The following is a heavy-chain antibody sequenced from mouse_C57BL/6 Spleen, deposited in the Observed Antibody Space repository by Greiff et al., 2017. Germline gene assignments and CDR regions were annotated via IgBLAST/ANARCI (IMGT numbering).Heavy chain of an antibody. CDR1: GYTFTSYW. CDR3: ARSLGVVANYFDY. D-gene: IGHD1-1*01. Sequence: QVQLKESGAELVKPGASVKLSCKASGYTFTSYWMHWVKQRPGQGLEWIGMIHPNSGSTNYNEKFKSKATLTVDKSSSTAYMQLSSLTSEDSAVYYCARSLGVVANYFDYWGQGTTLTVSS. J-gene: IGHJ2*01. V-gene: IGHV1-64*01. CDR2: IHPNSGST.